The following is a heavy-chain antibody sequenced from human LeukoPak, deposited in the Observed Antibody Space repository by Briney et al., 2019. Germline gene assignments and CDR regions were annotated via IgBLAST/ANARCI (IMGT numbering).Heavy chain of an antibody. CDR3: AKEGATVTPFFDY. D-gene: IGHD4-17*01. V-gene: IGHV3-23*01. Sequence: PGGSLRFSGAAPGFTFTSNALSWFPQAPGKGLNWVSAISGSGGSTYYADSVKGRFTISRDNSKNTLYLQMNSLRAEDTAVYYCAKEGATVTPFFDYWGQGTLVTVSS. CDR2: ISGSGGST. CDR1: GFTFTSNA. J-gene: IGHJ4*02.